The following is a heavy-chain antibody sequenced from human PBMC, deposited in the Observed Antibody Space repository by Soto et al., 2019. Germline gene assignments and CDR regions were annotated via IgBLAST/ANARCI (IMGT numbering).Heavy chain of an antibody. V-gene: IGHV3-21*01. CDR1: GFTFSSYS. Sequence: GGSLRLSCAASGFTFSSYSMNWVRQAPGKGLEWVSSTSSSSSYIYYADSVKGRFTISRDNAKNSLYLQMNSLRAEDTAVYYCARASGYSYGLSDAFDIWGQGTMVTVSS. D-gene: IGHD5-18*01. CDR3: ARASGYSYGLSDAFDI. J-gene: IGHJ3*02. CDR2: TSSSSSYI.